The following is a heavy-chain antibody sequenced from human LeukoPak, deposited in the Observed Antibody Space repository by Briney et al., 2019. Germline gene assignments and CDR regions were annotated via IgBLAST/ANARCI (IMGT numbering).Heavy chain of an antibody. D-gene: IGHD3-10*01. V-gene: IGHV4-59*01. CDR2: IYYRGSA. J-gene: IGHJ4*02. CDR3: ARAGNYHSSGSYLGY. CDR1: GGSISTYY. Sequence: PSGTLSLTCTVSGGSISTYYWSWLRQPPGKGLEWIGYIYYRGSANYNPPLKSRVTISLDPSKNQLSLKLSSVTAADTAVYYCARAGNYHSSGSYLGYWGQGTLVSVSS.